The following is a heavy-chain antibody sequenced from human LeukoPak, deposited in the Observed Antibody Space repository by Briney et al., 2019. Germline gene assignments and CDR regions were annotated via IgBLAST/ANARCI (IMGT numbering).Heavy chain of an antibody. CDR3: ARDGERFLAWIQSYYFDY. D-gene: IGHD3-3*01. V-gene: IGHV1-69*13. CDR1: GGTFSSYA. J-gene: IGHJ4*02. CDR2: NIPIFGTA. Sequence: SVKVSCKASGGTFSSYAISWVRQAPGQGREWMGGNIPIFGTANYAQKFQGRVTITADESTSTAYMELSSLRSEDTAVYYCARDGERFLAWIQSYYFDYWGQGTLVTVSS.